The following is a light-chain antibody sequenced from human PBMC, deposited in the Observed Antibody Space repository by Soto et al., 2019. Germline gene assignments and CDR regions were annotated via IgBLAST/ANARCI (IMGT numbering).Light chain of an antibody. V-gene: IGKV3-11*01. CDR2: DAS. J-gene: IGKJ3*01. Sequence: EIVLTQSPATLSLSPGERATLSCRASQSVSSYLAWYQQKPGQAPRLLIYDASNRATGIPARFSGSGSGTDFTLTISSLEPEDFAVYYCQKRRNQDFTFGPGTKVDIK. CDR1: QSVSSY. CDR3: QKRRNQDFT.